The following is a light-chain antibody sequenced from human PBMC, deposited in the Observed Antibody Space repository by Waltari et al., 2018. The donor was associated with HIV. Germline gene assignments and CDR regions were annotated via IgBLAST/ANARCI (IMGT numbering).Light chain of an antibody. Sequence: QSALTQPASVSGSPGQSITLSFTAPSSDVGCYNSFSWYQHHPGEAPRLLIYEVSNRPSGISNRFSGSKSGNTASLTISGLQAEDEADYFCSSSTYSSPVVFGGGTKLTVL. CDR2: EVS. CDR1: SSDVGCYNS. J-gene: IGLJ3*02. V-gene: IGLV2-14*01. CDR3: SSSTYSSPVV.